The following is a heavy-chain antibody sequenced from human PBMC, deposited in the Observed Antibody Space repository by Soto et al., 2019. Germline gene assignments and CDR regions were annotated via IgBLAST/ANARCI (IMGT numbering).Heavy chain of an antibody. D-gene: IGHD3-3*01. CDR2: ISGSGGST. J-gene: IGHJ5*02. CDR1: GFTFSSYA. Sequence: GGSLRLSCAASGFTFSSYAMSWVRQAPGKGLEWVSAISGSGGSTYYADSVKGRFTISRDNSKNTLYLQMNSLRAEDTAVYYCAKGVLDFWSGYSLNDWFDPWGQGTLVTVSS. CDR3: AKGVLDFWSGYSLNDWFDP. V-gene: IGHV3-23*01.